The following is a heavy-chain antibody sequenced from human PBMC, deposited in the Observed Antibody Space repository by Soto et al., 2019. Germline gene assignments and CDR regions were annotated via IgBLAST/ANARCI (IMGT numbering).Heavy chain of an antibody. CDR1: GGTFSSYA. Sequence: SVKVSCKASGGTFSSYAISWVRQAPGQGLEWMGGIIPIFGTANYAQKFQGRVTITADESTSTAYMELSSLRSEDTAVYYCARDKVHGGCSWFDPWGQGTLVTVSS. CDR3: ARDKVHGGCSWFDP. D-gene: IGHD6-19*01. V-gene: IGHV1-69*13. CDR2: IIPIFGTA. J-gene: IGHJ5*02.